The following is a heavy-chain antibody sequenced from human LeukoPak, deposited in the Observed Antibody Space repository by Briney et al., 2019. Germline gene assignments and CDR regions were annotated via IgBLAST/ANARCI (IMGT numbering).Heavy chain of an antibody. CDR2: ISGSGDST. CDR1: GFTFSAYA. V-gene: IGHV3-23*01. Sequence: GGSLRLSCAASGFTFSAYAITWVRQAPGKGLEWVSAISGSGDSTYYADSVKGRFTISRDNSKNTLYLQMNCLRAEDTAVYYCAKSRSSLVRGVLDYWGQGTLVTVSS. CDR3: AKSRSSLVRGVLDY. J-gene: IGHJ4*02. D-gene: IGHD3-10*01.